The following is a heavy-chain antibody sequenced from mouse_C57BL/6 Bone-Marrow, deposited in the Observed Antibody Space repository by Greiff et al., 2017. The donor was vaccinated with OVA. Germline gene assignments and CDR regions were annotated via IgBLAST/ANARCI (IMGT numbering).Heavy chain of an antibody. J-gene: IGHJ2*01. V-gene: IGHV1-18*01. Sequence: EVQLQQSGPELVKPGASVKIPCKASGYTFTDYNMDWVKQSHGKSLEWIGDINPNNGGTIYNQKFKGKATLTVDKSSSTAYMELRSLTSEDTAVYYCARFYYDYDEGPYFDYWGQGTTLTVSS. CDR3: ARFYYDYDEGPYFDY. D-gene: IGHD2-4*01. CDR1: GYTFTDYN. CDR2: INPNNGGT.